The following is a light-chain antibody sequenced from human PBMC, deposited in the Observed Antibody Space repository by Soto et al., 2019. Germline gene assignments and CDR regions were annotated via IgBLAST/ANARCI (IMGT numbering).Light chain of an antibody. CDR1: QSISGY. J-gene: IGKJ2*01. CDR2: AAA. V-gene: IGKV1-39*01. CDR3: QQSYSTPYT. Sequence: DIQMTQSPSSLSASVGDSVTIICRASQSISGYLNWYQQRPGKAPKVLIYAAASMQSGVPSRFTGSGSGTDFTLTISSLQPEDFATYYCQQSYSTPYTFGQGTKLEIK.